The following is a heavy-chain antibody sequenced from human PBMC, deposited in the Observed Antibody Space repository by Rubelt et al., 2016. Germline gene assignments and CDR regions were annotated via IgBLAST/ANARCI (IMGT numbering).Heavy chain of an antibody. CDR1: GYTFTKYG. J-gene: IGHJ3*02. CDR3: VVDAFDI. Sequence: QVQLVQSGAQVKKPGASVKVSCQASGYTFTKYGVSWVRQAPGQGLEWMGWISTYNGHTNYAQKLQGRVTMTTDTSTSTAYMDLRSLRTDDTAVYYCVVDAFDIWGQGTMVTVSS. CDR2: ISTYNGHT. D-gene: IGHD2-21*01. V-gene: IGHV1-18*01.